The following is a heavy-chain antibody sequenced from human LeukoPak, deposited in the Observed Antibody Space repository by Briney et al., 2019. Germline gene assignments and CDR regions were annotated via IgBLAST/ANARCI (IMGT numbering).Heavy chain of an antibody. D-gene: IGHD3-9*01. CDR3: ARKRSFDL. V-gene: IGHV4-59*02. J-gene: IGHJ4*02. CDR2: IYYSESA. Sequence: SETLSLTCTVSGDSVSNYYWSWIRQPPGKRLEWIGCIYYSESATYNPSLKSRVTISLDTSKNQFFLKLSSVTAADTAVYYCARKRSFDLWGQGTLVTVSP. CDR1: GDSVSNYY.